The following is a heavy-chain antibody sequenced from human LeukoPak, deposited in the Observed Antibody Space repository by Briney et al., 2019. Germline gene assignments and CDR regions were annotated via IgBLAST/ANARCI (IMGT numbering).Heavy chain of an antibody. CDR2: IIPIFGTA. CDR1: GYTFTSYY. J-gene: IGHJ4*02. V-gene: IGHV1-46*01. D-gene: IGHD5-18*01. CDR3: ARDLYTAMVVYYFDY. Sequence: GASVKVSCKASGYTFTSYYMHWVRQAPGQGLEWMGGIIPIFGTANYAEKFQGRVTMTRDMSTSTVYMELSSLRSGDTAVYYCARDLYTAMVVYYFDYWGQGTLVTVSS.